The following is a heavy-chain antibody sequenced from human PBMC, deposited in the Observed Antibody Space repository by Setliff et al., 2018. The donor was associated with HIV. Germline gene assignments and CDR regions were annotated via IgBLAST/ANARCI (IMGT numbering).Heavy chain of an antibody. J-gene: IGHJ4*02. Sequence: LRLSCAASGFTFSSYAMSWVRQAPGKGLEWVSTIGTSAGRSYYADSVKGRFTISRDNSENTLYLQMNSLRADDTAVYYCAKWASLTASSWDYWGQGTLGTSPQ. V-gene: IGHV3-23*01. CDR2: IGTSAGRS. CDR1: GFTFSSYA. CDR3: AKWASLTASSWDY. D-gene: IGHD6-13*01.